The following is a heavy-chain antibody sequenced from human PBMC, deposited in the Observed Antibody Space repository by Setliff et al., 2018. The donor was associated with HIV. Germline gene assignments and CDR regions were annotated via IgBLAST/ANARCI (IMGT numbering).Heavy chain of an antibody. Sequence: GGSLRLSCKASGFSFRSYAMSWVRQAPGKGLEWVSGISGSGSSTYYAHSVKGRFSISRDNSRNALFLQMNNLGVDDTAVYYCAREGSSGYTGWFDSWGQGTQVTVSS. J-gene: IGHJ5*01. CDR1: GFSFRSYA. CDR3: AREGSSGYTGWFDS. V-gene: IGHV3-23*01. D-gene: IGHD3-22*01. CDR2: ISGSGSST.